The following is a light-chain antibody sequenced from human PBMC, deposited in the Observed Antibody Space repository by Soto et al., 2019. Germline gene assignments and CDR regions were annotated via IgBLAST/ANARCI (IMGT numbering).Light chain of an antibody. J-gene: IGKJ4*01. CDR1: QSVSSY. CDR3: QQYGSSPLT. CDR2: DTS. Sequence: EIVLTQSPGTLSLSVGERVTLSCRASQSVSSYLAWYQQTPGQAPRLLIYDTSNRATGTPDRFSGSGSGTVFTLTISRLDPEDFTEYYCQQYGSSPLTFGGGTTVEIK. V-gene: IGKV3-20*01.